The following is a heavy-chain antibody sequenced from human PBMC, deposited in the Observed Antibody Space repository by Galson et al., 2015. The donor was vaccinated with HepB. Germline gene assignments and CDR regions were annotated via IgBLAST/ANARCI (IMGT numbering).Heavy chain of an antibody. CDR2: ISYDGSNK. CDR1: GFTFSSYG. J-gene: IGHJ6*02. Sequence: SLRLSCAASGFTFSSYGMHWVRQAPGKGLEWVAVISYDGSNKYYADSVKGRFTISRDNSKNTLYLQMNSLRAEDTAVYYCAKPVVAGYYYYYGMDVWGQGTTVTVSS. D-gene: IGHD6-19*01. CDR3: AKPVVAGYYYYYGMDV. V-gene: IGHV3-30*18.